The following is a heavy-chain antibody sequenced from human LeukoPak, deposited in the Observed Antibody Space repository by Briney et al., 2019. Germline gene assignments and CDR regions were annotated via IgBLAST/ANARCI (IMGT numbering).Heavy chain of an antibody. Sequence: GGSLRLSCTASGFAFNSYFMTWARQAPGTGLEWVSGINGRGEETHYADSVKGRFTISRDNSESTVYLQLSSLRAEDTAVYYCACHCSGSRCSDHDYWGQGTVATVSS. D-gene: IGHD2-15*01. CDR1: GFAFNSYF. V-gene: IGHV3-23*01. J-gene: IGHJ4*02. CDR3: ACHCSGSRCSDHDY. CDR2: INGRGEET.